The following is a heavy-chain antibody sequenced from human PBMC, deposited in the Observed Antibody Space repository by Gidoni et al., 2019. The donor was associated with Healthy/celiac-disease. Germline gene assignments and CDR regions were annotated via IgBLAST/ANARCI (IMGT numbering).Heavy chain of an antibody. V-gene: IGHV3-15*07. Sequence: EVQLVESGGGLVKPGGSLRLSCSASGFTFSNAWMNWVRPAPGKGLEWVGRIKSKTDGGTTDYAAPVKGRFTISRDDSKNTLYLQMNSLKTEDTAVYYCTTAGANEQLVGQYYYYYGMDVWGQGTTVTVSS. CDR3: TTAGANEQLVGQYYYYYGMDV. CDR2: IKSKTDGGTT. D-gene: IGHD6-6*01. J-gene: IGHJ6*02. CDR1: GFTFSNAW.